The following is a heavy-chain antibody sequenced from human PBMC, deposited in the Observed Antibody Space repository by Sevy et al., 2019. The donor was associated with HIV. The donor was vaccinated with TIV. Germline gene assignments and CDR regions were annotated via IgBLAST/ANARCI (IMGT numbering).Heavy chain of an antibody. D-gene: IGHD4-4*01. CDR3: ARHVDMTTLIGGLYYFDS. CDR1: GYKFTTYW. CDR2: IYPRDSDT. Sequence: GESLKISCKASGYKFTTYWIGWARQMPGKGLEWMGMIYPRDSDTRYRPSFQGQVTISADTSINTAYLQVSSLKASDTAMYFCARHVDMTTLIGGLYYFDSWGQRTLVTVSS. V-gene: IGHV5-51*01. J-gene: IGHJ4*02.